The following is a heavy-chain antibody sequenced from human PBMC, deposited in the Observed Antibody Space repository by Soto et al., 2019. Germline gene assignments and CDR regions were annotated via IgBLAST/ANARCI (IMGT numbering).Heavy chain of an antibody. CDR3: ARVDYGDYGWYFDL. Sequence: GGSLRLSCAASGFTATNKYMTWVRQAPGKGLEWVSVIYSGGSTSYADSVKGRFTISRDNSKNILYLQMHSLRAEDTAVYYCARVDYGDYGWYFDLWGRGTLVTVSS. CDR1: GFTATNKY. D-gene: IGHD4-17*01. J-gene: IGHJ2*01. CDR2: IYSGGST. V-gene: IGHV3-53*01.